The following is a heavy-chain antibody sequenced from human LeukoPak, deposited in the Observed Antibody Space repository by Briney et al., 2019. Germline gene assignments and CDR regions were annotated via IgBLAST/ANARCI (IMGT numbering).Heavy chain of an antibody. CDR3: ARETDSTLFDY. Sequence: GGSLRLSCAASGFTFSSYAMSWVRQAPGKGLEWVSAISDSGGSTYYADSVKGRFTISRDNAKNSLYLHMNSLRAEDTAVYYCARETDSTLFDYWGQGTLVTVSS. J-gene: IGHJ4*02. V-gene: IGHV3-23*01. CDR1: GFTFSSYA. D-gene: IGHD2-2*01. CDR2: ISDSGGST.